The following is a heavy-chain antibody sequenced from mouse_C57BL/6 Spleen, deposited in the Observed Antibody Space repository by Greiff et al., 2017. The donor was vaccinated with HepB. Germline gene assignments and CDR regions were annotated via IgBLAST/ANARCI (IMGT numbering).Heavy chain of an antibody. J-gene: IGHJ3*01. V-gene: IGHV7-3*01. CDR2: IRNKANGYTT. D-gene: IGHD2-4*01. CDR1: GFTFTDYY. Sequence: EVQVVESGGGLVQPGGSLSLSCAASGFTFTDYYMSWVRQPPGKALEWLGFIRNKANGYTTEYSASVKCRFTISRDNSQSILYLQMNALRAEDSATYYCARFDYDNLFAYWGQGTLVTVSA. CDR3: ARFDYDNLFAY.